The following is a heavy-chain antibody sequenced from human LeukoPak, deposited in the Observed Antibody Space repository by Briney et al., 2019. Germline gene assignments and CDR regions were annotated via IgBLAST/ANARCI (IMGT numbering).Heavy chain of an antibody. CDR3: GRGWLKTGIEY. CDR2: TYYKSKWYN. D-gene: IGHD5-12*01. V-gene: IGHV6-1*01. Sequence: SQTLSLTCGISGYSVPGNSGTWIWIRQSPSRGLEWLGRTYYKSKWYNDYAVSVKSRITINPDTSNNQFSLQLDSVSPEDTAVYFCGRGWLKTGIEYWGQGTLVTVSS. J-gene: IGHJ4*02. CDR1: GYSVPGNSGT.